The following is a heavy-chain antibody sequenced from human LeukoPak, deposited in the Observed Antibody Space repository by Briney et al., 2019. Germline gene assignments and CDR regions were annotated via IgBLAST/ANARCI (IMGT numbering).Heavy chain of an antibody. Sequence: SGGSLRLSCAASGFTFSSYAMHWVRQAPGKGLEWVAVISYDGSNKYYADSVKGRFTISRDNSKNTLYLQMNSLRAEDTAVYYCAKNGRCSSTSCYTAFDYWGQGTLVTVSS. V-gene: IGHV3-30*18. CDR2: ISYDGSNK. CDR1: GFTFSSYA. D-gene: IGHD2-2*02. CDR3: AKNGRCSSTSCYTAFDY. J-gene: IGHJ4*02.